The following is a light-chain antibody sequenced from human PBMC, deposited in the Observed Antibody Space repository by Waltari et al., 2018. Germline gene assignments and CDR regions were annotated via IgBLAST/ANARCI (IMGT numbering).Light chain of an antibody. CDR1: QSVSRT. J-gene: IGKJ1*01. Sequence: EIVLTQSPGTLSLSPGERATLSCRASQSVSRTLAWYQQKPGQAPRLLIYGASTRATGIPERFSGGGSGTDFSLTISRLEPEDCAVYYCQHYVSLPATFGQGTKVEVK. CDR3: QHYVSLPAT. V-gene: IGKV3-20*01. CDR2: GAS.